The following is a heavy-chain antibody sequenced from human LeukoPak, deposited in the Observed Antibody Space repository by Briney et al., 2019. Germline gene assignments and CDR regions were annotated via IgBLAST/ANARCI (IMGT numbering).Heavy chain of an antibody. CDR2: INPNSGGT. CDR3: ARDHDYEGLKGNY. D-gene: IGHD3-16*01. CDR1: GYTFTGYY. J-gene: IGHJ4*02. Sequence: AASVKVSCKASGYTFTGYYMHWVRQAPGQGLEWMGWINPNSGGTNYAQKFQGRVTMTRDTSISTAYMELSRLRSDDTAVYYCARDHDYEGLKGNYWGRGTMVTVSS. V-gene: IGHV1-2*02.